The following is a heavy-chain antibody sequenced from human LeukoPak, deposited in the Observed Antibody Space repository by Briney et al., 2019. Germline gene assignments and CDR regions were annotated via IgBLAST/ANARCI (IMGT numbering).Heavy chain of an antibody. Sequence: PGGSLRLSCAASGFTFSDYYMSWIRQAPGKGLEWVSYISSSGSTIYYADSVKGRFTISRDNAKNSLYLQMNSLRAEDTAVYYRARDGSSGRGYYYYYGMDVWGEGTTVTVSS. CDR1: GFTFSDYY. CDR3: ARDGSSGRGYYYYYGMDV. D-gene: IGHD1-26*01. V-gene: IGHV3-11*01. CDR2: ISSSGSTI. J-gene: IGHJ6*04.